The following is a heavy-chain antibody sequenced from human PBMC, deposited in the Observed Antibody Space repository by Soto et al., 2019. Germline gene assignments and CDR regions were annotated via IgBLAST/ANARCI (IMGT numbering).Heavy chain of an antibody. CDR2: ISYDGGNR. J-gene: IGHJ6*02. D-gene: IGHD2-2*01. V-gene: IGHV3-30*18. Sequence: GGSLRLSCAASGFTFSNFGMHWVRQAPGKGLEWVALISYDGGNRYYADSVKGRFTLYRDNSKNTLSLYMNSLRDEDTAVYYCVKQLNPATATYYYYAVDVWGQGTTVTVS. CDR1: GFTFSNFG. CDR3: VKQLNPATATYYYYAVDV.